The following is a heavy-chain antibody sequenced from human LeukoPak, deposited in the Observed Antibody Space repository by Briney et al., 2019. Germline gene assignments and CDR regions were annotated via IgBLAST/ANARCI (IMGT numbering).Heavy chain of an antibody. D-gene: IGHD6-13*01. J-gene: IGHJ4*02. CDR3: AKDLGIATAGDLDY. CDR2: ISGSGGST. CDR1: GFTFSSYW. V-gene: IGHV3-23*01. Sequence: GGSLRLSCAASGFTFSSYWMSWVRQAPGKGLEWVSAISGSGGSTYYADSVKGRFTISRDNSKNTLYLQMNSLRAEDTAVYYCAKDLGIATAGDLDYWGQGTQVTVSP.